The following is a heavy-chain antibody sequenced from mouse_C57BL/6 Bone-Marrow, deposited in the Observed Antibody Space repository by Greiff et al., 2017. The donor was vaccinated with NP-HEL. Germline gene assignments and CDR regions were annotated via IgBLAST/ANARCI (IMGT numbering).Heavy chain of an antibody. V-gene: IGHV1-42*01. CDR3: ARDDGSSYWFAY. Sequence: VQLQQSGPELVKPGASVKISCKASGYSFTGYYMNWVKQSPEKSLEWIGEINPSTGGTTYNQKFKAKATLTVDKSSSTAYMQLKSLTSEDSAVYYCARDDGSSYWFAYWGQGTLVTVSA. D-gene: IGHD1-1*01. CDR1: GYSFTGYY. J-gene: IGHJ3*01. CDR2: INPSTGGT.